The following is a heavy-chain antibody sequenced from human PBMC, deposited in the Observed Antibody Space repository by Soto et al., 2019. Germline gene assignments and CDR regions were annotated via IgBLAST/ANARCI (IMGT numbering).Heavy chain of an antibody. CDR3: ARAPDYGLGSSRRYWYLDL. J-gene: IGHJ2*01. CDR1: GITFVTYA. V-gene: IGHV3-30-3*01. Sequence: SLRLSCAASGITFVTYAMHWVRRAPGKGLEWVAVISYDGNYKYYADSVQGRFTISRDNSKNTLYLQMNSLRAEDTAVYYCARAPDYGLGSSRRYWYLDLWGRGTQVTVSS. D-gene: IGHD3-10*01. CDR2: ISYDGNYK.